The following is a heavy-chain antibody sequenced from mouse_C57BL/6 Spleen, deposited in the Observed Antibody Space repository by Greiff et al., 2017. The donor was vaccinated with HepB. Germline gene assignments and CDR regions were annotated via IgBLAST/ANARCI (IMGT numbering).Heavy chain of an antibody. CDR2: IHPNSGST. CDR1: GYTFTSYW. D-gene: IGHD1-1*01. V-gene: IGHV1-64*01. J-gene: IGHJ2*01. CDR3: AREEYYYGTPTFDY. Sequence: QVQLQQPGAELVKPGASVKLSCKASGYTFTSYWMHWVKQRPGQGLEWIGMIHPNSGSTNYNEKFKSKATLTVDKSSSTAYMQLSSLTSEDSAVYYCAREEYYYGTPTFDYWGQGTTLTVSS.